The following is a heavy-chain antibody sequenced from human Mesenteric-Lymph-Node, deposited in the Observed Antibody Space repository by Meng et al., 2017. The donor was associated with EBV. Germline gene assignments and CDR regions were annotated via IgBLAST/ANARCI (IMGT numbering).Heavy chain of an antibody. CDR1: GGSVTSGSYY. CDR2: IHYSGST. D-gene: IGHD1-1*01. V-gene: IGHV4-61*01. Sequence: VLLQESGQGFVKPSETLSLTCTGSGGSVTSGSYYWNWIRQPPGKRLEWIGYIHYSGSTNYKPSLKSQIAISVDTSKNQLSLRVSHVTAADTAVYYCARGRRGVQYFDFWGQGALVTVSS. J-gene: IGHJ4*02. CDR3: ARGRRGVQYFDF.